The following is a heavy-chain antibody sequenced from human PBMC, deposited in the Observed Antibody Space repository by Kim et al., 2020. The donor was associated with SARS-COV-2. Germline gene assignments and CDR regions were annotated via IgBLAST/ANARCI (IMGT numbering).Heavy chain of an antibody. Sequence: YNKPSLKSRVPISVDTSKNQFSLKLSSVTAADTAVYYCASLYGSGSYPDYWGQGTLVTVSS. V-gene: IGHV4-39*01. D-gene: IGHD3-10*01. CDR3: ASLYGSGSYPDY. J-gene: IGHJ4*02.